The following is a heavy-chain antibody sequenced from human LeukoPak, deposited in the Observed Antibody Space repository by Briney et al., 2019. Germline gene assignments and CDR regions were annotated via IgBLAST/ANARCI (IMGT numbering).Heavy chain of an antibody. J-gene: IGHJ4*02. CDR2: INSDGSTT. D-gene: IGHD6-19*01. CDR1: GFSVSNTY. V-gene: IGHV3-74*01. CDR3: ARVIYSGWEGELSD. Sequence: GGSLRLSCAASGFSVSNTYMSWVRQAPGKGLVWVSRINSDGSTTSYADSVMGRFTISRDNAKNTLYLQMNSLRAEDTAVYYCARVIYSGWEGELSDWGQGTLVTVSS.